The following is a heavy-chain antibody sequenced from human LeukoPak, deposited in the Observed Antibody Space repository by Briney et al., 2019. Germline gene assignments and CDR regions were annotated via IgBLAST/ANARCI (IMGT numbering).Heavy chain of an antibody. CDR2: IVVGSGNT. CDR3: AARGSLDAFDI. D-gene: IGHD2-15*01. V-gene: IGHV1-58*01. CDR1: GFTFTSSA. Sequence: ASVKVSCKASGFTFTSSAVQWVRQARGQRLEWIGWIVVGSGNTNYAQKFQERVTITRDMSTSTAYMELSSLRSEDTVVYYCAARGSLDAFDIWGQGTMVTVSS. J-gene: IGHJ3*02.